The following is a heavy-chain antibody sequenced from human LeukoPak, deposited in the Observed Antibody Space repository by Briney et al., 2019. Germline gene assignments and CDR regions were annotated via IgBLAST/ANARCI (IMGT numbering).Heavy chain of an antibody. CDR1: SGSISTSNYY. Sequence: PSETLSLTCTVSSGSISTSNYYWGWVRQPPGKGLEWVSGVSPNGETAYYADSVKGRFTISRDNSKNTLYLQMNSLRAEDTAVYYCAKTPGVNGRDDYWGQGTLVTVSS. V-gene: IGHV3-23*01. CDR3: AKTPGVNGRDDY. J-gene: IGHJ4*02. CDR2: VSPNGETA. D-gene: IGHD3-10*01.